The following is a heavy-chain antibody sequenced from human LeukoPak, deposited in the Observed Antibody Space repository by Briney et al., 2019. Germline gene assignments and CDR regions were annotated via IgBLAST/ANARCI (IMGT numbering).Heavy chain of an antibody. CDR3: STMENYYDDSHFDY. V-gene: IGHV3-15*01. D-gene: IGHD3-22*01. CDR1: GFTFNHAW. Sequence: GGSLRLSCAASGFTFNHAWMTWVRQVPGKGLEWVGLIKNTVHGGTSESAGSVKGRFIISRDDSKNILYLQMNNLKTEDTGLYYCSTMENYYDDSHFDYWGQGTLVTVSS. CDR2: IKNTVHGGTS. J-gene: IGHJ4*02.